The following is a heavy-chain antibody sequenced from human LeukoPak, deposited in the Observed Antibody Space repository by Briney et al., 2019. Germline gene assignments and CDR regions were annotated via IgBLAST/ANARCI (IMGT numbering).Heavy chain of an antibody. CDR1: GFTFSSYG. D-gene: IGHD6-19*01. V-gene: IGHV3-23*01. Sequence: QSGGSLRLSCAASGFTFSSYGMSWVRQAPGRGLEWVSAISGSGGSTYYADSVKGRFTISRDNSKNTLYLQMNSPRAEDTAVYYCAKPLYSSGFNWFDPWGRGTLVTVSS. J-gene: IGHJ5*02. CDR3: AKPLYSSGFNWFDP. CDR2: ISGSGGST.